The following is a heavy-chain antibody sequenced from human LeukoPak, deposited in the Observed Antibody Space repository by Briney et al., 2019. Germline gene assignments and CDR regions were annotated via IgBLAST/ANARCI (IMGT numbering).Heavy chain of an antibody. CDR2: INPNSGGT. CDR3: ARDRAPGGVVVVISYMDV. CDR1: GYTFTGYY. D-gene: IGHD2-15*01. J-gene: IGHJ6*03. Sequence: ASVKVSCKASGYTFTGYYMHWVRQAPGQGLEWMGWINPNSGGTNYAQKFQGRVTMTRDTSISTAYMELSRLRSDDTAVYYCARDRAPGGVVVVISYMDVWGKGTTVTVSS. V-gene: IGHV1-2*02.